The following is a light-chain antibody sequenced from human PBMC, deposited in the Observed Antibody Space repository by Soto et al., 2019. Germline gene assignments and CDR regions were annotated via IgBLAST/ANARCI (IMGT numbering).Light chain of an antibody. Sequence: SSELTQPPSVSVSPGQTASITCSGHKLGDKYACWYQQKPGQSPVVVIYQDTKRPSGIPERFSGSNSGNTATLTISGTQAMDEADYYCQAWDSSTLVFGGGTKLTVL. CDR3: QAWDSSTLV. J-gene: IGLJ2*01. CDR1: KLGDKY. CDR2: QDT. V-gene: IGLV3-1*01.